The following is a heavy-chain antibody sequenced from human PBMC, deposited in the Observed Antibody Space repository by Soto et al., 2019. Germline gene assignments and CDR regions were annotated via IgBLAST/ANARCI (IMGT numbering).Heavy chain of an antibody. CDR3: ARDEYHLLSSVSWFDS. CDR1: GGSISDASN. D-gene: IGHD2-2*01. CDR2: IYHTGNT. V-gene: IGHV4-30-4*01. Sequence: LSLTRTVTGGSISDASNWSWIRQTPGQGLEWIGYIYHTGNTYYNPSLRSRVSISVDKSKSQFSLKLISVTAADTAVYFCARDEYHLLSSVSWFDSWGQGTLVTVSS. J-gene: IGHJ5*01.